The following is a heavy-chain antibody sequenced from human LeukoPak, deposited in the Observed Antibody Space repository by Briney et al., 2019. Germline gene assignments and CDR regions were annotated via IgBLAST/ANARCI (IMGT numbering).Heavy chain of an antibody. J-gene: IGHJ6*04. CDR2: ISSSGSTI. Sequence: GGSLRLSCAASGFTFSSYEMDWIRQAPGKGLEWVSYISSSGSTIYYADSVKGRFTISRDNAKNSLYLQMNSLRAEDTAVYYCAELGITMIGGVWGKGTTVTISS. D-gene: IGHD3-10*02. CDR1: GFTFSSYE. V-gene: IGHV3-48*03. CDR3: AELGITMIGGV.